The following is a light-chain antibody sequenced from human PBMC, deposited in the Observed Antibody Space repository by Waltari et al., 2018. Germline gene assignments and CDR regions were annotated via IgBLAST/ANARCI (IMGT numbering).Light chain of an antibody. J-gene: IGKJ3*01. CDR1: EGLRTW. CDR2: GAS. Sequence: DIQMAQSPSPVSASVGATVTITCRASEGLRTWLAWYQQKPGKAPKLLIYGASILQTGVPARFSGSGSGTDFTLTISNLQPDDFASYYCQQAHTFPFTFGPGTKVYIK. CDR3: QQAHTFPFT. V-gene: IGKV1-12*01.